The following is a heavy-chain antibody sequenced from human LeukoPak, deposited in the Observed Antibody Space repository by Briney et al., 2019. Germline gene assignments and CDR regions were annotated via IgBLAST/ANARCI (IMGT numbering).Heavy chain of an antibody. Sequence: PRGSPSLSCAASGFTFSTYAMHWVCQAPGKGLEWVAAISNDATNKYYADSVKGRFSISRDNSKNTLYLHMNSLRAEDTAVYYCARDFPPLAGVSYYFDGWRQPRLLSVSS. CDR1: GFTFSTYA. V-gene: IGHV3-30*04. CDR2: ISNDATNK. CDR3: ARDFPPLAGVSYYFDG. J-gene: IGHJ4*02. D-gene: IGHD3-3*01.